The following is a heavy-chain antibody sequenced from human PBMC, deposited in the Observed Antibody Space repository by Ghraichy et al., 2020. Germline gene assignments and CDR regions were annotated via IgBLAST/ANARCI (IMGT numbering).Heavy chain of an antibody. V-gene: IGHV3-7*01. Sequence: GGSLRLSCAASGFTFSSYWMSWVRQAPGEGLEWVANINQDGSEKYYVDSVKGRFTISRDSAKNSLYLQMNSLRAEDTAVYYCARDRFYLGYCSGGSCYAAHYWGQGTLVTVSS. CDR3: ARDRFYLGYCSGGSCYAAHY. D-gene: IGHD2-15*01. CDR2: INQDGSEK. J-gene: IGHJ4*02. CDR1: GFTFSSYW.